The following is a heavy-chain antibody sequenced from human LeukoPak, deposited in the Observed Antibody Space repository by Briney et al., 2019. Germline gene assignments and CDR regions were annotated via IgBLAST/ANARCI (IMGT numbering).Heavy chain of an antibody. CDR2: ISWNSGSI. CDR1: GFTFDDYA. D-gene: IGHD3-16*02. Sequence: PGRSLRLSCAASGFTFDDYAMHWVRQAPGKGLEWVSGISWNSGSIGYADSVKGRFTISRDNAKNSLYLQMSSLRAEDTALYYCAKDLRLTFGGVIEYYFDYWGQGTLVTVSS. J-gene: IGHJ4*02. V-gene: IGHV3-9*01. CDR3: AKDLRLTFGGVIEYYFDY.